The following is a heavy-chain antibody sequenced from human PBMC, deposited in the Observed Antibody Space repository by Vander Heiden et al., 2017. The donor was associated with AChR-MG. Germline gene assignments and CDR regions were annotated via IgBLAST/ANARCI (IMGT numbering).Heavy chain of an antibody. CDR2: ISGSGGST. V-gene: IGHV3-23*01. J-gene: IGHJ4*02. Sequence: EVQLLESGGGLVQPGGSLRLSCAASGFTLSSYAMGWVRQAPGKGLEWVSAISGSGGSTYYADSVKGRFTISRDNSKNTLYLQMNSLRAEDTAVYYCATIIRWELHVFDYWGQGTLVTVSS. D-gene: IGHD1-26*01. CDR1: GFTLSSYA. CDR3: ATIIRWELHVFDY.